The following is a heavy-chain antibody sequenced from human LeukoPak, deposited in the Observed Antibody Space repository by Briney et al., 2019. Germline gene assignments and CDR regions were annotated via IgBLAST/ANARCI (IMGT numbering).Heavy chain of an antibody. CDR2: INTNSGGT. Sequence: ASVKVSCKASGYTFTCYYMHWERQAPGQGLEWVGWINTNSGGTNKAQKFQGRVDMPSDTSISTVYMELSRLRSDDTAVYYCARAPTLGYSNFASGYYYMDVWGKGTTVTVSS. V-gene: IGHV1-2*02. CDR1: GYTFTCYY. CDR3: ARAPTLGYSNFASGYYYMDV. J-gene: IGHJ6*03. D-gene: IGHD4-11*01.